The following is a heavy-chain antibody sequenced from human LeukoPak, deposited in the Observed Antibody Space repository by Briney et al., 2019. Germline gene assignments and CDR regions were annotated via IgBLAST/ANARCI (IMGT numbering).Heavy chain of an antibody. CDR3: ARDDSYAAYNWFDP. D-gene: IGHD5-18*01. CDR1: GGSITSYY. V-gene: IGHV4-59*01. J-gene: IGHJ5*02. Sequence: PSETLSLTCTVSGGSITSYYWSWIRQPPGKGLEWIGYIYYSGSTTYNPSLKSRVTMSVDTSKNQFSLKLSSETAADTAMYFCARDDSYAAYNWFDPWGQGTLVTVSS. CDR2: IYYSGST.